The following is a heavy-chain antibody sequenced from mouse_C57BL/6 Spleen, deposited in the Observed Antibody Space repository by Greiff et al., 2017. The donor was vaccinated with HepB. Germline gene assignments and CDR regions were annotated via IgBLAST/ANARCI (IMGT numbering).Heavy chain of an antibody. J-gene: IGHJ4*01. Sequence: QVQLQQPGAELVRPGSSVKLSCKASGYTFTSYWMHWVKQRPIQGLEWIGNIDPSDSETHYNQKFKDKATLTVDNSSSTAYMQLSSLTSEDSAVYYCARRQLGAMDYWGQGTSVTVSS. CDR2: IDPSDSET. V-gene: IGHV1-52*01. D-gene: IGHD3-2*01. CDR1: GYTFTSYW. CDR3: ARRQLGAMDY.